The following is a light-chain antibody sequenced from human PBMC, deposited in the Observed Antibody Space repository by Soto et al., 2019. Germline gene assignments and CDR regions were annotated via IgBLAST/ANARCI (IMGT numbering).Light chain of an antibody. J-gene: IGKJ1*01. CDR1: QSVLYSSNNKNY. CDR3: QQYYSTRT. V-gene: IGKV4-1*01. CDR2: WAS. Sequence: DIVMTQSPESLAVSLGERATINCKSSQSVLYSSNNKNYLAWYQQKPGQPPKLLIYWASTRESGVPDRFSGSGSGTDFTLTISSRQAEDVAVYYCQQYYSTRTFGQGTKVEIK.